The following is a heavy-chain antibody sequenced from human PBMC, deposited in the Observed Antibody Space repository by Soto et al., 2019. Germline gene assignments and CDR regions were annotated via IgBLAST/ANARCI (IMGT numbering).Heavy chain of an antibody. V-gene: IGHV1-46*01. CDR3: ARDRGTYYYGSGSYDYFDY. CDR1: GYTFTSYY. J-gene: IGHJ4*02. Sequence: VASVKVFCKASGYTFTSYYMHWVRQAPGQGLEWMGIINPSGGSTSYAQKFQGRVTMTRDTSTSTVYMELSSLRSEDTAVYYCARDRGTYYYGSGSYDYFDYWGQGTLVTVSS. CDR2: INPSGGST. D-gene: IGHD3-10*01.